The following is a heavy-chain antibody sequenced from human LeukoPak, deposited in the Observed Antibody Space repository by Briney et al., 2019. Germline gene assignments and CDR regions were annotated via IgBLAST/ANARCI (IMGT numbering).Heavy chain of an antibody. Sequence: GGSLRLSCATSGFTFDAYGMSWVRQAPGKGLEWVSSINWNGGTTAYADSVKGRFTISRGNAKNSLYLQMNSLRAEDTAVYYCARGAADSGYGSYWYFDLWGRGTLVTVSS. V-gene: IGHV3-20*04. CDR1: GFTFDAYG. CDR2: INWNGGTT. J-gene: IGHJ2*01. D-gene: IGHD5-12*01. CDR3: ARGAADSGYGSYWYFDL.